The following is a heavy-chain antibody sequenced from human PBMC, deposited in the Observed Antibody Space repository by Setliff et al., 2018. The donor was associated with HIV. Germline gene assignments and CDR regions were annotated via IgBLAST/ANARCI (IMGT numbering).Heavy chain of an antibody. Sequence: SVKVSCKASGGTFSNYAITWVRQAPGQGLEWMGGIIPMFGIANHAQKFQGRVTITADTSTGTAYMELSSLRSEDTVVYYCARAYFSVVIKYMDVWGKGTTVTVSS. D-gene: IGHD3-22*01. V-gene: IGHV1-69*10. CDR2: IIPMFGIA. J-gene: IGHJ6*03. CDR3: ARAYFSVVIKYMDV. CDR1: GGTFSNYA.